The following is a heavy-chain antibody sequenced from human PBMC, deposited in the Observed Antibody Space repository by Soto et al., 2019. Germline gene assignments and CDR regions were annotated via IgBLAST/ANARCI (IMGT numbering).Heavy chain of an antibody. CDR3: AKEWRNFWGSREWAYGMDV. J-gene: IGHJ6*02. Sequence: PGGSLRLSCAASGFTFSSYAMSWVRQAPGKGLEWVSAISGSGGCTYYADSVKGRFTISRDNAKNTLYLQMNSLRAEDTAVYYCAKEWRNFWGSREWAYGMDVWGQGTTVTVSS. D-gene: IGHD3-3*01. CDR1: GFTFSSYA. V-gene: IGHV3-23*01. CDR2: ISGSGGCT.